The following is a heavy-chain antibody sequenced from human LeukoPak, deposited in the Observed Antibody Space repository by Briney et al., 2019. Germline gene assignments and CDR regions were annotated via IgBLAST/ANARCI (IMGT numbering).Heavy chain of an antibody. CDR2: INHSGST. V-gene: IGHV4-34*01. CDR1: GGSFSGYY. D-gene: IGHD2-15*01. Sequence: PSETLSLTCAVYGGSFSGYYWSWIRQPPGKGLEWIGEINHSGSTNYNPSLKSRVTISVDTSKNQFSLKLSSVTAADTAVYYCARVTRVVAATLGNWFDPWGQGTLVTVSS. CDR3: ARVTRVVAATLGNWFDP. J-gene: IGHJ5*02.